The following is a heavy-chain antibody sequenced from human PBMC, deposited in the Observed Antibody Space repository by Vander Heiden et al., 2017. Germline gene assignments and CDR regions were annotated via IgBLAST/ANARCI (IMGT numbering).Heavy chain of an antibody. V-gene: IGHV4-39*01. Sequence: QLQLQESGPGLVKPSETLSLTCTVSGDSVSSTNYFWGWIRQPPGKGLEWIASIHSSGSTHYNPSLKSRVAISVDTSKNQFSLQLISVTAADTAVYYCARQERRRVNDAFDIWGQGTMVIVSS. CDR3: ARQERRRVNDAFDI. J-gene: IGHJ3*02. CDR1: GDSVSSTNYF. CDR2: IHSSGST.